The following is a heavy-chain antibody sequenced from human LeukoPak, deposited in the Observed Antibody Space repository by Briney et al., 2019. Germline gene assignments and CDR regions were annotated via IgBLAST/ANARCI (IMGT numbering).Heavy chain of an antibody. CDR1: GYSLSSGYY. J-gene: IGHJ5*02. CDR3: ARNCSECPPRETQKYNWFDP. V-gene: IGHV4-38-2*01. Sequence: SETLSLTCAVSGYSLSSGYYWGWIRPPQGKGLEWIGSVYHGGTTHYNPSLKSQVTISVDTSKNQFSLKLSSVTAADTAVYYCARNCSECPPRETQKYNWFDPWGQGTLVTVSS. D-gene: IGHD2-15*01. CDR2: VYHGGTT.